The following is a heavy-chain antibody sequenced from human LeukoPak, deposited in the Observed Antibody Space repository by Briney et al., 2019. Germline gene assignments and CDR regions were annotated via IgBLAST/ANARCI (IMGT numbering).Heavy chain of an antibody. CDR3: AREGGPYRPLDY. CDR1: GGSITNTNY. Sequence: PSETLSLTCGVSGGSITNTNYWTWVRQPPGKGLEWIGEVNLQGSTNYNPSLMGRVAISVDTSENHISLQLTSVTAADTAVYYCAREGGPYRPLDYSDQGTLVTVSS. J-gene: IGHJ4*02. CDR2: VNLQGST. V-gene: IGHV4-4*02.